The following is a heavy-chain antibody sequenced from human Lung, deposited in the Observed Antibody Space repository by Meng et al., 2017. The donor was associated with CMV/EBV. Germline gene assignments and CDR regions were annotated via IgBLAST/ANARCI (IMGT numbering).Heavy chain of an antibody. CDR1: GYTFIGYD. V-gene: IGHV1-2*02. Sequence: SVXVSXXASGYTFIGYDLHWVRQAPGQGLEWMGWINPKSGGTNYAQRFQGRVTMTRDTSINTVYMELRRLRSDDTAVYFCAKSLYTNYYSTYYGLDVWGQGXTVTVSS. D-gene: IGHD3-22*01. CDR2: INPKSGGT. J-gene: IGHJ6*02. CDR3: AKSLYTNYYSTYYGLDV.